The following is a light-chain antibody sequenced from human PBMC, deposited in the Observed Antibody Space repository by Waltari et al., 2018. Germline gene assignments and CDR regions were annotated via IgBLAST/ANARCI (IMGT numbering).Light chain of an antibody. J-gene: IGLJ3*02. V-gene: IGLV2-23*01. CDR1: SSDVGNYIL. Sequence: QSALTQPASVSASPGQSMTISCTGTSSDVGNYILVSWYQQHPGKAPKLMIYEDTKRPSRVSNRFSGSKSGNTASLTISGLQAEDEADYFCSSYAGSSTLVFGGGTKLTVL. CDR3: SSYAGSSTLV. CDR2: EDT.